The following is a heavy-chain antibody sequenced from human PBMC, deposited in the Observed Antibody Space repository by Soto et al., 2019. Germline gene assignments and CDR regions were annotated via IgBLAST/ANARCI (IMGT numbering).Heavy chain of an antibody. J-gene: IGHJ4*02. CDR3: ASPPRFGELYLHYHFDR. CDR1: GYSFTSYW. D-gene: IGHD3-16*01. V-gene: IGHV5-51*01. Sequence: GASLKISCKGSGYSFTSYWMGCVRQKPGNGLECLGIIYPGDSDTRYSPSFQGQVTISADKSISTTYLHSRSLKASHTAMLSCASPPRFGELYLHYHFDRCGRGPLVTVAS. CDR2: IYPGDSDT.